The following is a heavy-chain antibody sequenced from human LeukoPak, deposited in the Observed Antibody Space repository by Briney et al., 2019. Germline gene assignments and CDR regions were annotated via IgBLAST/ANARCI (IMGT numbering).Heavy chain of an antibody. V-gene: IGHV4-59*12. D-gene: IGHD2-15*01. Sequence: PSETLSLTCTVSGGSISSYYWSWIRQPPGKGLEWIGYIYYSGSTNYNPSLKSRVTISVDTSKNQFSLKLSSVTAADTAVYYCARGSDIVVVVAATGYAFDIWGQGTMVTVSS. CDR1: GGSISSYY. CDR2: IYYSGST. CDR3: ARGSDIVVVVAATGYAFDI. J-gene: IGHJ3*02.